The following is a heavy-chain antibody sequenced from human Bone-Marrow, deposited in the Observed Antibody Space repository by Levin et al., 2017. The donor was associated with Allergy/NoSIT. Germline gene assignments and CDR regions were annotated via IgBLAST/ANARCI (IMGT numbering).Heavy chain of an antibody. Sequence: AASVKVSCKASGYTFTGYYMHWVRQAPGQGLEWMGRINPNSGGTNYAQKFQGRVTMTRDTSISTAYMELSRLRSDDTAVYYCARGSKPGIAVAVNYWGQGTLVTVSS. CDR2: INPNSGGT. D-gene: IGHD6-19*01. CDR1: GYTFTGYY. V-gene: IGHV1-2*06. J-gene: IGHJ4*02. CDR3: ARGSKPGIAVAVNY.